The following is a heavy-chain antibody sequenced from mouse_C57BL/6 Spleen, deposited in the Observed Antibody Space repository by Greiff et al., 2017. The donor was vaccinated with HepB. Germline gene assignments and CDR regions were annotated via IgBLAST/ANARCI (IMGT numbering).Heavy chain of an antibody. CDR1: GYTFTSYW. CDR2: IDPSDSDT. CDR3: ARWDSYAMDY. V-gene: IGHV1-52*01. D-gene: IGHD4-1*01. Sequence: QVQLQQPGAELVRPGSSVKLSCKASGYTFTSYWMHWVKQRPIQGLEWIGNIDPSDSDTHYNQKFKDKATLTEDKSSSTAYMLLCSLTSEDSAFYYCARWDSYAMDYWGQGTSVTVSS. J-gene: IGHJ4*01.